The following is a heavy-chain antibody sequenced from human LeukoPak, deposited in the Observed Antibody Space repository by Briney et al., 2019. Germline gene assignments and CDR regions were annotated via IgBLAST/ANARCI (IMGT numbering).Heavy chain of an antibody. D-gene: IGHD6-13*01. CDR2: ISNSGGNT. J-gene: IGHJ4*02. V-gene: IGHV3-23*01. Sequence: GGSLRLSCATSGFTFSDYAMSWVRQAPGKGLEWVSTISNSGGNTHYADSVRGRFTISRDNSKNTVYLQMNSLRAEDTAVFYCVKDMKIKAAGYYFDYWGQGTLVTVSS. CDR1: GFTFSDYA. CDR3: VKDMKIKAAGYYFDY.